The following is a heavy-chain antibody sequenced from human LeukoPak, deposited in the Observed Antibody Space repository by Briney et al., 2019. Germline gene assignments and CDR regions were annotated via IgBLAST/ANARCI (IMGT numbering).Heavy chain of an antibody. CDR3: ARDRYGDHGKGTDY. CDR2: ISSSSSTI. CDR1: GFTFSSYS. Sequence: PGGSLRLSCAASGFTFSSYSMNWVRQAPGKGLEWVSYISSSSSTIYYADSVKGRFTISRDNAKNSLYLQMNSLRDEDTAVYYCARDRYGDHGKGTDYWSQGTLVTVSS. V-gene: IGHV3-48*02. D-gene: IGHD4-17*01. J-gene: IGHJ4*02.